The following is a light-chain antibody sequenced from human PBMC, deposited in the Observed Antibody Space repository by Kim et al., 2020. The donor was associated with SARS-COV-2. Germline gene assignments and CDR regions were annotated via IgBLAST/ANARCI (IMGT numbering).Light chain of an antibody. CDR1: QSVSSN. J-gene: IGKJ1*01. CDR2: AAS. V-gene: IGKV3-15*01. CDR3: QQYNIWPRT. Sequence: EIVVTQSPATLSVSPGERATLSCRASQSVSSNLAWYQQKPGQAPRLLIYAASTRATGIPARFSGSGSGTEFTLTISNLQSEDFAVYYCQQYNIWPRTFGQGTKVEIK.